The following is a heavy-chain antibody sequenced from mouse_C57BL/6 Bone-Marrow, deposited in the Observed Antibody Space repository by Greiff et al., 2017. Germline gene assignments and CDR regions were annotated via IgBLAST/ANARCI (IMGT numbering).Heavy chain of an antibody. Sequence: VQLQQPGAELVKPGASVKLSCKASGYTFTSYWMQWVKQRPGQGLEWIGEIDPSDSYTNYNQKFKGKATLTVDTSSSTAYMQLSSLPSEDAAVYYCGRLYYGNYEFAYWGQGTLVTVSA. CDR2: IDPSDSYT. V-gene: IGHV1-50*01. CDR3: GRLYYGNYEFAY. J-gene: IGHJ3*01. CDR1: GYTFTSYW. D-gene: IGHD2-1*01.